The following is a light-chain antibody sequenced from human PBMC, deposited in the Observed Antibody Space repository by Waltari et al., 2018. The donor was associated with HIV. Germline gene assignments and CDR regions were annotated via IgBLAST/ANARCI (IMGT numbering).Light chain of an antibody. CDR2: AAF. CDR3: QQVNSSPCT. J-gene: IGKJ2*02. Sequence: DIQLTQCMCFLSASVGDRVTSTCRASQGIGTHVAWYQQEPGQATKLLIYAAFNFQSVVPSRFSGIGSGTDFTRTISSLQPEDFATYYCQQVNSSPCTFGQGTKLEIK. CDR1: QGIGTH. V-gene: IGKV1-9*01.